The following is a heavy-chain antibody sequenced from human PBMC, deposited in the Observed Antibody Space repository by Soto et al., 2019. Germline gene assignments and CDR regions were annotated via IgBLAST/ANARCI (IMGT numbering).Heavy chain of an antibody. J-gene: IGHJ4*02. Sequence: SETLSLTCAVYGGSFSGYYWSWIRQPPGKGLEWIGHIYYSGSTNYNPSLKSRVTISVDTSKNQFSLKLSSVTAADTAVYYCARGVSDYSDFDYWGQGTLVTVSS. CDR3: ARGVSDYSDFDY. V-gene: IGHV4-59*01. CDR2: IYYSGST. CDR1: GGSFSGYY. D-gene: IGHD4-4*01.